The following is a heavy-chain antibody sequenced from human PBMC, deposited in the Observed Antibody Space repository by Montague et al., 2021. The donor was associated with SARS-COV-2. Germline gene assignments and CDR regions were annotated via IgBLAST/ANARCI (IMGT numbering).Heavy chain of an antibody. D-gene: IGHD2-2*02. J-gene: IGHJ6*03. V-gene: IGHV4-34*01. Sequence: SETLSLTCAVHGGSFSGYYWNWIRQPPGKGLEWTGEINHGGSTNYNPSLKSRVTISADTSKNQFSLKLTAVAAADTAVYYCARLGEGVVPAPILGVGPYYSYYYMDVWGKGTTGTVSS. CDR1: GGSFSGYY. CDR3: ARLGEGVVPAPILGVGPYYSYYYMDV. CDR2: INHGGST.